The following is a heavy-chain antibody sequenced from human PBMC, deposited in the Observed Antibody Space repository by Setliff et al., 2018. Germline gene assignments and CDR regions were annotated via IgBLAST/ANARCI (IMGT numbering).Heavy chain of an antibody. J-gene: IGHJ4*02. CDR3: AREEGTQWLVRYCDY. Sequence: PSETLSLTCTVSGGSISSHYWSWIRQPPGKGLEWIGNIYYSGSTNYNPSLKSRVTISVDTSKNQFSLKLSSVTAADTAVYYCAREEGTQWLVRYCDYWGQGTLVTVSS. D-gene: IGHD6-19*01. CDR1: GGSISSHY. V-gene: IGHV4-59*11. CDR2: IYYSGST.